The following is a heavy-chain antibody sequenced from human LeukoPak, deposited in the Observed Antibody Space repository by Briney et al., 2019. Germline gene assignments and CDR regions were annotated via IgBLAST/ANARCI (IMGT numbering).Heavy chain of an antibody. CDR2: IYPSDSDT. V-gene: IGHV5-51*01. Sequence: GESLKISCKGSGYTFATNWIGWVRQIPGKGLEWMGIIYPSDSDTRYSPAFQGQVTISADKSITTAFLQWSSLKASDSGMYHCVRSAHFDYWGQETLVTVSS. CDR1: GYTFATNW. J-gene: IGHJ4*02. CDR3: VRSAHFDY.